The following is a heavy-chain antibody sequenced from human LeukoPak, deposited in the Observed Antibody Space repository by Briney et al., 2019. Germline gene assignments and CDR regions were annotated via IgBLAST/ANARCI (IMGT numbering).Heavy chain of an antibody. V-gene: IGHV3-21*01. CDR2: FRTTDDYI. CDR3: ARGKMGYTYGYPDY. CDR1: GFSFSSYNS. D-gene: IGHD5-18*01. Sequence: GGSLRLSCVASGFSFSSYNSMNWVRQAPGKGLEWVSSFRTTDDYISYADSVKGRFTISRDDATNSVYLQMNSLRAEDTAVYYCARGKMGYTYGYPDYWGQGTLVTVSS. J-gene: IGHJ4*02.